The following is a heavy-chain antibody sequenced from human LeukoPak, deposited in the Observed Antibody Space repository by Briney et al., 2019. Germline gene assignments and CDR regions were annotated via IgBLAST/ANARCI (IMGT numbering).Heavy chain of an antibody. V-gene: IGHV3-74*01. J-gene: IGHJ3*02. D-gene: IGHD2-15*01. CDR1: GFTFNIYW. CDR3: ARDGYCSGDSCYPHDAFDI. Sequence: GGSLRLSCAASGFTFNIYWMHWVRQAPGKGLLWVSRINSDVSSTSYADSVKGRFTISRDNVKNTLYLQMNSPKAEDPAVYYCARDGYCSGDSCYPHDAFDIWGQGTMVTVSS. CDR2: INSDVSST.